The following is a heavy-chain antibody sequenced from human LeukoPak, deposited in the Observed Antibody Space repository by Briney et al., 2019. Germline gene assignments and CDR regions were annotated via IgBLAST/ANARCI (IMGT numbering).Heavy chain of an antibody. D-gene: IGHD6-13*01. CDR2: TYTSGST. J-gene: IGHJ2*01. CDR1: GGSISSYD. CDR3: ARVSSSWYQDWYFDL. Sequence: PSETLSLTCTVSGGSISSYDWSWIRQPAGKGLEWIGRTYTSGSTNCNPSLKSRVTMSVDMSKNQFSLKLSSMIAADTAVYYCARVSSSWYQDWYFDLWGRGTLVTVSS. V-gene: IGHV4-4*07.